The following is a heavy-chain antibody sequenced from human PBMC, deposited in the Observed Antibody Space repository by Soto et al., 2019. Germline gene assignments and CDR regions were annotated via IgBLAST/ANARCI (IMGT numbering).Heavy chain of an antibody. CDR2: MNPNSGNT. D-gene: IGHD1-26*01. V-gene: IGHV1-8*01. CDR1: GYTFTSYD. J-gene: IGHJ6*02. Sequence: ASVKVSCKASGYTFTSYDINWVRQATGQGLEWMGWMNPNSGNTGYAQKFQGRVTMTRNTSISTAYMELSSLRSEDTAVYYCSKVCPKLTSVGTPWSRYYYYGWDVWGQGTTVTVSS. CDR3: SKVCPKLTSVGTPWSRYYYYGWDV.